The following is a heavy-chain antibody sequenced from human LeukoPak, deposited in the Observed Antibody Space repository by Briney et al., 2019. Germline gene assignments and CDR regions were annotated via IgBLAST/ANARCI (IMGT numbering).Heavy chain of an antibody. CDR2: FDPEDGET. CDR1: GYTLTELS. J-gene: IGHJ5*02. V-gene: IGHV1-24*01. CDR3: ARLPVISVTGDNWFDP. D-gene: IGHD6-19*01. Sequence: ASVKVSCKVSGYTLTELSMHWVRQAPGKGLEWMGGFDPEDGETIYAQKFQGRVTMTEDTSTDTAYMELSSLRSEDTAVYYCARLPVISVTGDNWFDPWGQGTLVTVSS.